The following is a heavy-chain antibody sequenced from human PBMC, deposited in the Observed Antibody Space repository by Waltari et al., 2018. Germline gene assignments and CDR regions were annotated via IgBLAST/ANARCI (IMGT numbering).Heavy chain of an antibody. Sequence: QVQLVESGGGVVQPGRSLRLSCAASGFTFSSYGMPWVLQAPGKGLEWVAVIWYDVSNKYYADSVKGRFTISRDNSKNTLYLQMNSLRAEDTAVYYCARDPEDGYHFDYWGQGTLVTVSS. D-gene: IGHD5-12*01. V-gene: IGHV3-33*01. CDR1: GFTFSSYG. CDR2: IWYDVSNK. J-gene: IGHJ4*02. CDR3: ARDPEDGYHFDY.